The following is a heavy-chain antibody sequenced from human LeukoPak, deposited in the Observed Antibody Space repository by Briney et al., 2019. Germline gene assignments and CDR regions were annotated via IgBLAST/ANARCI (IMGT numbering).Heavy chain of an antibody. Sequence: GGSLRLSCEGSGFTFSNYWMSWVRQAPGKGLEWVANIKTDGSEKYYVDSVKGRFTISRDNAKNSLYLQMNSLRAEDTAVYYCARDGGYKGNNYWGQGTLVTVSS. D-gene: IGHD3-10*01. CDR2: IKTDGSEK. V-gene: IGHV3-7*01. CDR3: ARDGGYKGNNY. CDR1: GFTFSNYW. J-gene: IGHJ4*02.